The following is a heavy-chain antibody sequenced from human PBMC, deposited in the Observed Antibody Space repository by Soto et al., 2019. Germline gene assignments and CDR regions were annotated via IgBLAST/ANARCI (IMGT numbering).Heavy chain of an antibody. CDR2: ISAYNGNT. Sequence: ASVKVSCKASGYTFTSYGISWVRQAPGQGLEWMGWISAYNGNTNYAQKLQGRVTMTTDTSTSTAYTELRSLRSDDTAVYYCARSLGMEWLLRGAFDIWGQGTMVTISS. D-gene: IGHD6-19*01. J-gene: IGHJ3*02. CDR1: GYTFTSYG. CDR3: ARSLGMEWLLRGAFDI. V-gene: IGHV1-18*04.